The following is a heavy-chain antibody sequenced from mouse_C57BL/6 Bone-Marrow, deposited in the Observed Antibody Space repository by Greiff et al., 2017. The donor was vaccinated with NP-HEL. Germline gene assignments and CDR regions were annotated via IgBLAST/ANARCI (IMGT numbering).Heavy chain of an antibody. Sequence: EVHLVESGPELVKPGASVKIPCKASGYTFTDYNMDWVKQSHGKSLEWIGDINPNNGGTIYNQKFKGKATLTVDKSSSTAYMELRSLTSEDTAVYYCATGYYDYDNYAMDYWGQGTSVTVSS. CDR3: ATGYYDYDNYAMDY. V-gene: IGHV1-18*01. CDR1: GYTFTDYN. D-gene: IGHD2-4*01. J-gene: IGHJ4*01. CDR2: INPNNGGT.